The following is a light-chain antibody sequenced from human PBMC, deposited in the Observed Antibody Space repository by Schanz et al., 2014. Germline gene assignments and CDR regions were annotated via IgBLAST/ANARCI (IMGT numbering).Light chain of an antibody. CDR2: NNN. V-gene: IGLV1-40*01. J-gene: IGLJ2*01. Sequence: QSVLTQPPSVSGAPGQRVTISCTGTSSNIGAGFDVHWYRQVPGTAPKLLIFNNNDRPSGVPGRFSGSKSGTSASLAITGLQAEDEADYYCQSYDNSLRASVFGGGTKLTVL. CDR1: SSNIGAGFD. CDR3: QSYDNSLRASV.